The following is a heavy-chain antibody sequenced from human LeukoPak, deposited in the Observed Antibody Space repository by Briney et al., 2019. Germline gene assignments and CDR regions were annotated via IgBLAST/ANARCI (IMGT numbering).Heavy chain of an antibody. CDR1: GGSISNSSYY. Sequence: KPSETLSLTCTVSGGSISNSSYYWGWLRQPPGKGLEWIGSIHYSGITYYNPSLKSRVIISVDTSKNQFSLKLSSVTAADTAVYYCARVTTIGAFDIWGQGTMVTVSS. CDR2: IHYSGIT. CDR3: ARVTTIGAFDI. J-gene: IGHJ3*02. D-gene: IGHD1-1*01. V-gene: IGHV4-39*07.